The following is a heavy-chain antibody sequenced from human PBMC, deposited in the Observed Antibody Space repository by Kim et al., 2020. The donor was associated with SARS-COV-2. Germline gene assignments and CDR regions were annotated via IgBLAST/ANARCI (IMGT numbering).Heavy chain of an antibody. J-gene: IGHJ3*02. CDR1: GYTFTSYG. V-gene: IGHV1-18*01. D-gene: IGHD4-17*01. Sequence: ASVKVSCKASGYTFTSYGISWVRQAPGQGLEWMGWISAYNGNTNYAQKLQGRVTMTTDTSTSTPYMELRSLRSDDTAVYYCARGGGTYGDYHDAFDIWGQGTMVTVSS. CDR2: ISAYNGNT. CDR3: ARGGGTYGDYHDAFDI.